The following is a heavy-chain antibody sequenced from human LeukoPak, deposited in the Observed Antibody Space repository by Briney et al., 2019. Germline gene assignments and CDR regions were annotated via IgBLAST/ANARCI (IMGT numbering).Heavy chain of an antibody. J-gene: IGHJ4*02. CDR2: IYYSGST. CDR1: GGSISSYY. Sequence: PSETLSLTCTVSGGSISSYYWSWIRQPPGKGLEWIGYIYYSGSTNYNPSLKSRVTISVDTSKNQFSLKLSSVTAADTAVYYCAGAVAPPWYYFDYWGQGTLVTVSS. CDR3: AGAVAPPWYYFDY. V-gene: IGHV4-59*01. D-gene: IGHD6-19*01.